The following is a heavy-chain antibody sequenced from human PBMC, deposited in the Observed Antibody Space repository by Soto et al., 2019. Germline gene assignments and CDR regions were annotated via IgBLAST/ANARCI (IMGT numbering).Heavy chain of an antibody. Sequence: GGSLRLSCAASGFTFSSYWMSWVRQAPGKGLEWVANIKQDGSEKYYVDSVKGRFTISRDNAKNSLYLQMNSLRAEDTAVYYCASQQLGPRDAFDIWGQGTMVTVSS. D-gene: IGHD6-13*01. CDR3: ASQQLGPRDAFDI. J-gene: IGHJ3*02. CDR2: IKQDGSEK. CDR1: GFTFSSYW. V-gene: IGHV3-7*01.